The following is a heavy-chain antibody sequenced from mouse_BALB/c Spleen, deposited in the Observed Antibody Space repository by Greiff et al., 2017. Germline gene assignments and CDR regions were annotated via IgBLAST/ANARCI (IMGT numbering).Heavy chain of an antibody. D-gene: IGHD1-1*01. Sequence: VQLKESGGGLVQPGGSRKLSCAASGFTFSSFGMHWVRQAPEKGLEWVAYISSGSSTIYYADTVKGRFTISRDNPKNTLFLQMTSLRSEDTAMYYCARDYGSSFAMDYWGQGTSVTVSS. CDR3: ARDYGSSFAMDY. CDR1: GFTFSSFG. CDR2: ISSGSSTI. V-gene: IGHV5-17*02. J-gene: IGHJ4*01.